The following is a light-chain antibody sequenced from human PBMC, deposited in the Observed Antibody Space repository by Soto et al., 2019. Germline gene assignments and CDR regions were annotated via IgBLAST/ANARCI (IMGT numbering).Light chain of an antibody. CDR1: QSVSSN. CDR3: QQYDIWPLYT. V-gene: IGKV3-15*01. Sequence: EMVMTQSPATLSVSPGERATLSCRASQSVSSNLAWYQQKPGQAPRLLIYGASTRATGIPARFSGSGSGTEFTLTISSLQSEDFAVYYCQQYDIWPLYTFGQGTKWIS. CDR2: GAS. J-gene: IGKJ2*01.